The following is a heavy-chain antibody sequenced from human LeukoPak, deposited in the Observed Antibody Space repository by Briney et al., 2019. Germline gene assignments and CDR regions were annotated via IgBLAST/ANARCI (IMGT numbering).Heavy chain of an antibody. CDR3: SKDFLSSDSSGYYS. CDR1: GFTFSTYG. D-gene: IGHD3-22*01. J-gene: IGHJ4*02. V-gene: IGHV3-30*02. Sequence: GGSLRLSCAASGFTFSTYGMHWVRQAPGKGLEWVAFIRYDGNNEYYTDSVKGRFTVSRDNSKNTLYLQMNSLRPEDTAFYYCSKDFLSSDSSGYYSWGQGTLVTVSS. CDR2: IRYDGNNE.